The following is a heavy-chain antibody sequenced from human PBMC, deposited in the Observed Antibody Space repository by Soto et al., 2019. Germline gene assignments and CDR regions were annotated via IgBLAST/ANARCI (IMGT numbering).Heavy chain of an antibody. CDR1: GFTFSSYG. CDR3: AKEFYQLRTSPELDY. Sequence: QVQLVESGGGVVQPGRSLRLSCAASGFTFSSYGRHWVRQAPGKGLEWVAVISYDGSNKYYADYVKGRFTIKRDNSKNTRYLQMKSLRAEDTADYYCAKEFYQLRTSPELDYWGQGTLVTVFS. D-gene: IGHD4-17*01. CDR2: ISYDGSNK. J-gene: IGHJ4*02. V-gene: IGHV3-30*18.